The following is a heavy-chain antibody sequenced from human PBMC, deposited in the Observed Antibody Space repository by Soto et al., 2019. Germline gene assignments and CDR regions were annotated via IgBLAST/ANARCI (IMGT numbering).Heavy chain of an antibody. CDR3: ARERVHYSNTIAYFYY. Sequence: QVQLQESGPGLVKPSQTLSLTCTVSGGSISSGGYYWSWIRQHPGKGLEWIGYIYYSGSTYYNPSLKSRVTISVDTSKNQFSLKLSSVTAADTAVYYCARERVHYSNTIAYFYYWGQGTLVTVSS. D-gene: IGHD4-4*01. J-gene: IGHJ4*02. CDR1: GGSISSGGYY. V-gene: IGHV4-31*03. CDR2: IYYSGST.